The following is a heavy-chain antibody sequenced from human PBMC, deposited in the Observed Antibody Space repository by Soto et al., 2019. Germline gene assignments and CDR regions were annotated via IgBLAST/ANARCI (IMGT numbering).Heavy chain of an antibody. V-gene: IGHV1-8*01. D-gene: IGHD3-3*01. Sequence: VASVKVSCKASGYTFTSYDINWVRQATGQGLEWMGWMNPNSGNTGYAQKFQGRVTMTRNTSISTAYMELSSLRSEDTAVYYCAREGGYDFWSGYYPYYYGMDVWGQGTTVTVSS. CDR3: AREGGYDFWSGYYPYYYGMDV. CDR1: GYTFTSYD. CDR2: MNPNSGNT. J-gene: IGHJ6*02.